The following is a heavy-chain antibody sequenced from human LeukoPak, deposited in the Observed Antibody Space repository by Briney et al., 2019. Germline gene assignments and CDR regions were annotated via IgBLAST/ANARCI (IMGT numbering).Heavy chain of an antibody. Sequence: GGSLRLSRAASEFTFSSYSMNWVRQAPGKGLEWVSYISSSSSTIYYADSVKGRFTISRGNAKNSLYLQMNSLRAEDTAVYYCARVGVRFDYWGQGTLVTVSS. V-gene: IGHV3-48*01. CDR3: ARVGVRFDY. D-gene: IGHD3-16*02. J-gene: IGHJ4*02. CDR1: EFTFSSYS. CDR2: ISSSSSTI.